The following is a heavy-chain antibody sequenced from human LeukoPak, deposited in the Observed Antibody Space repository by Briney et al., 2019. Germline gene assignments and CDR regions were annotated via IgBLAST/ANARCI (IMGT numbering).Heavy chain of an antibody. CDR2: IKQDGSKK. Sequence: GGPLNFSFLALGFPLGGFGMTWFGRPPGKGLEGVANIKQDGSKKSYVDSVKGRFTISRDNAKNSLYLQMNSLRAEDTAIYYCTRVGYIDEGIDYWGQGTLVTVSS. J-gene: IGHJ4*02. D-gene: IGHD5-24*01. V-gene: IGHV3-7*04. CDR1: GFPLGGFG. CDR3: TRVGYIDEGIDY.